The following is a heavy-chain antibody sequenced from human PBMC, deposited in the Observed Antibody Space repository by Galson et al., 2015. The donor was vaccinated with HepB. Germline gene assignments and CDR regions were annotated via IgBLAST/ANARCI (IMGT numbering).Heavy chain of an antibody. CDR2: IYPGDSDT. V-gene: IGHV5-51*01. J-gene: IGHJ3*02. D-gene: IGHD3-22*01. CDR3: ARRKPYYESTQMGTFDI. Sequence: QSGAEVKKPGGSLKISCKGSGYSFTNYWIGWVRQMSGKGLEWMGIIYPGDSDTRYSPSFQGQVTISADKSISTAYLQWTSLKASDTAIYYCARRKPYYESTQMGTFDIWGQGTMVTVSS. CDR1: GYSFTNYW.